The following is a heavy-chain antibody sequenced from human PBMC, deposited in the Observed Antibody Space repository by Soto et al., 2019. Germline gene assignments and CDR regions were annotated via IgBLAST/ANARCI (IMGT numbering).Heavy chain of an antibody. CDR3: GTRGGGGGY. CDR1: GFTVSNNY. J-gene: IGHJ4*02. CDR2: IYSGGYT. V-gene: IGHV3-53*01. D-gene: IGHD3-16*01. Sequence: EVQLVESGGGLIQPGGSLRLSCAVSGFTVSNNYMSWVRQAPGKGLEGVSVIYSGGYTAYGDSVKGRFTISRDNSKNTLSLKRKTLRADAPAVFSWGTRGGGGGYWGQGTLVTVSS.